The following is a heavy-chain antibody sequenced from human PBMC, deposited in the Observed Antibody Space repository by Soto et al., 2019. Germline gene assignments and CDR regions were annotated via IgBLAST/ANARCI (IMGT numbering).Heavy chain of an antibody. CDR2: INIDGSST. J-gene: IGHJ4*02. CDR3: ARSRDGYNFVGDC. Sequence: EVQLVESGGGLVQPEGSLRLSCAASGFTLSSYWMHWVRQAPGKGLVWISRINIDGSSTSYADSVKGRFTISRDNAKNTLYLQVNSLRAEDTAVYYCARSRDGYNFVGDCWGQGTLVTVSS. CDR1: GFTLSSYW. D-gene: IGHD5-12*01. V-gene: IGHV3-74*01.